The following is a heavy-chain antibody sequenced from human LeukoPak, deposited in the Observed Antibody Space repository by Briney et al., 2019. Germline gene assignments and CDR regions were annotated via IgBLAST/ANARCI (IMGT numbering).Heavy chain of an antibody. CDR2: INPNSGGT. J-gene: IGHJ3*02. D-gene: IGHD2-8*01. CDR1: GYTFTGYY. CDR3: ARADPVSLRVRVAFDI. Sequence: GASVKVSCKASGYTFTGYYMHWVRQAPGQGLEWMGWINPNSGGTNYAQKFQGRVTMTRDTSISTAYMELSRLRSDDTAVYYCARADPVSLRVRVAFDIWGQGTMVTVSS. V-gene: IGHV1-2*02.